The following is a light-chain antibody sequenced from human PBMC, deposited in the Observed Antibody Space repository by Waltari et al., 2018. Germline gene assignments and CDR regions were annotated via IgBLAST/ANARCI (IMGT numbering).Light chain of an antibody. J-gene: IGKJ3*01. Sequence: AIQMTQSPSSLSASVGDRVPITCRASQGIRNDLGWYQQKPGQAPKVLIYAASRLQSGVPPRFSGSGSGTDFTLTISSLQPEDFATYYCLQDYSLPFTFGPGTTVEI. CDR2: AAS. CDR3: LQDYSLPFT. V-gene: IGKV1-6*01. CDR1: QGIRND.